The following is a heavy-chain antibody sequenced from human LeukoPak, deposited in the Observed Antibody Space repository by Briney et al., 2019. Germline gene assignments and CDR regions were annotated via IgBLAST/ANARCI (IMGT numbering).Heavy chain of an antibody. CDR1: GFTFSSYA. CDR2: ISGGGHST. Sequence: GGPLRLSCAAPGFTFSSYAMSWVRQAPGKGLEWVSDISGGGHSTYYADSVKGRFTISRDNSKNTLYLQMNSLRAEDTAVYYCAKDYDFWSGIGMDVWGQGTTVTVSS. CDR3: AKDYDFWSGIGMDV. J-gene: IGHJ6*02. D-gene: IGHD3-3*01. V-gene: IGHV3-23*01.